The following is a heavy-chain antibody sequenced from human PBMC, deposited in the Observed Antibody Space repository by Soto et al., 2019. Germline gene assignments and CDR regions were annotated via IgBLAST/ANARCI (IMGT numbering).Heavy chain of an antibody. CDR2: IIPILGIA. V-gene: IGHV1-69*02. CDR1: GGAFSSYT. CDR3: ASNDYYDSSGSPDY. D-gene: IGHD3-22*01. Sequence: QVQLVQSGAEVKKPGSSVKVSCKASGGAFSSYTISWVRQAPGQGLEWMGRIIPILGIANYAQKFQGRVTITADKSTSTAYMELSSLRSEDTAVYYCASNDYYDSSGSPDYWGQGTLVTVSS. J-gene: IGHJ4*02.